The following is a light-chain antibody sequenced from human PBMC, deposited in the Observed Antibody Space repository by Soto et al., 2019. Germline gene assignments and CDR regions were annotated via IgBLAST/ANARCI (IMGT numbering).Light chain of an antibody. V-gene: IGLV2-14*01. CDR1: SNDVGGYNY. J-gene: IGLJ2*01. CDR2: DVS. Sequence: QSALTQPASVSGSPGQSIAISCTGTSNDVGGYNYVSWYQQHPGKAPKLMIYDVSARPSGVSNRFSGSKSDNTASLTISGLQAEDEADYDCSSYTSSNTVVFGGGTKVTVL. CDR3: SSYTSSNTVV.